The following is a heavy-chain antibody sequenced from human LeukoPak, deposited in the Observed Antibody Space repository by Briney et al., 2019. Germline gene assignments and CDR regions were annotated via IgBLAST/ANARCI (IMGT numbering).Heavy chain of an antibody. CDR2: INHSGST. Sequence: SETLSLTCAVYGGSFSGYYWSWIRQPPGKGLEWIGEINHSGSTNYNPSLKSRVTISVDTSKNQFSLKLSSVTAADTAVYYCAGGTTAYFDYWGQGTLVTVSS. J-gene: IGHJ4*02. D-gene: IGHD4-17*01. CDR1: GGSFSGYY. CDR3: AGGTTAYFDY. V-gene: IGHV4-34*01.